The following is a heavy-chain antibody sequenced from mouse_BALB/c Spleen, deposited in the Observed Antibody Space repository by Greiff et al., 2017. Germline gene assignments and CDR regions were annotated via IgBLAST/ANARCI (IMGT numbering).Heavy chain of an antibody. D-gene: IGHD2-3*01. J-gene: IGHJ4*01. V-gene: IGHV5-17*02. Sequence: EVKLMESGGGLVQPGGSRKLSCAASGFTFSSFGMHWVRQAPEKGLEWVAYISSGSSTIYYADTVKGRFTISRDNPKNTLFLQMTSLRSEDTAMYYCARWDYDGWDYWGQGTSVTVSS. CDR3: ARWDYDGWDY. CDR1: GFTFSSFG. CDR2: ISSGSSTI.